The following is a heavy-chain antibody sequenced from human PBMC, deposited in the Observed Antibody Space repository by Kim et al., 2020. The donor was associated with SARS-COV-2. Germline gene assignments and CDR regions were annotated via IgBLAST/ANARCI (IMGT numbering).Heavy chain of an antibody. J-gene: IGHJ4*02. CDR3: AASYTTPTYFDY. V-gene: IGHV4-59*01. D-gene: IGHD1-1*01. Sequence: NSHPPLKSRVTISVDTSKNQFSLKRSSVTAADTAVYYCAASYTTPTYFDYWGQGTLVTVSS.